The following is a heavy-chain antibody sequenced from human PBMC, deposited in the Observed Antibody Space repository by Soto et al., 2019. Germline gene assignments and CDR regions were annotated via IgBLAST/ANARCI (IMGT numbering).Heavy chain of an antibody. V-gene: IGHV3-30*04. CDR3: ARESVAGFD. CDR1: GLTFSHYA. D-gene: IGHD6-19*01. CDR2: VSDGGYNK. J-gene: IGHJ4*02. Sequence: PGGSLRLSCAASGLTFSHYAMHWVRQPPGKGLEWVAVVSDGGYNKFYFDSVKGRFTVFRDDSKQTLDLQMNDLRPEDTAIYFCARESVAGFDWGQGTRVTVSS.